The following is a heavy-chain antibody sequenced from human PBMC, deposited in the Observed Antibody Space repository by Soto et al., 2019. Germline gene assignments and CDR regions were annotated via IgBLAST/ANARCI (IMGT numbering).Heavy chain of an antibody. D-gene: IGHD3-10*01. CDR3: ASAPYGFYDTAASEYGTLV. Sequence: PSQTLSLTWAVYGGSFSGYYWSWIRQPPGKGLEWIGEINHSGSTNYNPSLKSRVTISVDTSKNQFSLKLSSVTAADTAVYYCASAPYGFYDTAASEYGTLVWREGLTVT. CDR2: INHSGST. V-gene: IGHV4-34*01. J-gene: IGHJ6*02. CDR1: GGSFSGYY.